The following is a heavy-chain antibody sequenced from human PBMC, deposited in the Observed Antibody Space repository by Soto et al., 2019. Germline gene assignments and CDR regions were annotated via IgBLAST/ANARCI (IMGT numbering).Heavy chain of an antibody. Sequence: EVQLLESGGGLVQPGGSLRLSCAASGFTFSSYAMSWVRQAPGKGLEWVSAISGSGGSTYYADSVKGRFTISRDNSKNTLYLQMNSLRAEDTAVYYCAKVRDYDILTGYYIDFDYWGQGTLVTVSS. CDR2: ISGSGGST. J-gene: IGHJ4*02. CDR3: AKVRDYDILTGYYIDFDY. V-gene: IGHV3-23*01. D-gene: IGHD3-9*01. CDR1: GFTFSSYA.